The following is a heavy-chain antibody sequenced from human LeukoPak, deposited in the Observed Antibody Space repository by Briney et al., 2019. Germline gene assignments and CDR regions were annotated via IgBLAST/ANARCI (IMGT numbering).Heavy chain of an antibody. J-gene: IGHJ6*04. D-gene: IGHD3-10*01. V-gene: IGHV4-59*12. Sequence: PSETLSLTCTVSGGSLNNYYWSWIRQPPGKALEWIGYIYYSGSTYYNPSLKSRVTISVDTSKNQFSLKLSSVTAADTAVYYCARVPTYYYGSGSYYNYYYYGMDVWGKGTTVTVSS. CDR2: IYYSGST. CDR1: GGSLNNYY. CDR3: ARVPTYYYGSGSYYNYYYYGMDV.